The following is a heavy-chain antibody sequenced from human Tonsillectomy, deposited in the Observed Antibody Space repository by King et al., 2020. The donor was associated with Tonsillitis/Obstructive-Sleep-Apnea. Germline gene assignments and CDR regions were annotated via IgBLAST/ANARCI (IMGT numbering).Heavy chain of an antibody. Sequence: VQLVESGGGLVQPGGSLRLSCAASGVTVSNNYMGWVRQTPGKGLEWVSLIYPNGDTSYTDSVKGRFIISRHNSNNTLCLQMNSLRPDDTALYYCGTSSVSWGSDAFDIWGQGAMVTVSS. CDR1: GVTVSNNY. V-gene: IGHV3-53*04. CDR2: IYPNGDT. J-gene: IGHJ3*02. D-gene: IGHD3-22*01. CDR3: GTSSVSWGSDAFDI.